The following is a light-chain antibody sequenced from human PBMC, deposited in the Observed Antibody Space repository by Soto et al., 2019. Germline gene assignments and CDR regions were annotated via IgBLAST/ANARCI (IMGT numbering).Light chain of an antibody. CDR2: RNS. J-gene: IGLJ1*01. CDR1: GSNIGAGYD. Sequence: QSALTQPPSVSGAPGQRVTISCTGSGSNIGAGYDVHWYQQLPGTAPKLLIYRNSNRPSGVPDRFSGSKSGTSASLAITGLQAEDEADYYCQSYDSSLSGSYVFGTGTKLTVL. V-gene: IGLV1-40*01. CDR3: QSYDSSLSGSYV.